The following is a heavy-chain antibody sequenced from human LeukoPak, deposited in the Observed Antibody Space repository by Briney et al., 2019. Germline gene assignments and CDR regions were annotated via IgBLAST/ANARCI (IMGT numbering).Heavy chain of an antibody. CDR2: IRYDGSNK. CDR1: GFTFSSYG. Sequence: GGSLRLSCAASGFTFSSYGMHWVRQAPGKGLEWVAFIRYDGSNKYYADSVKGRFTISRDNSKNTLYLQMNSLRAEDTAVYYCARRGKAYYYDSSGYPNWFDPWGQGTLVTVSS. V-gene: IGHV3-30*02. J-gene: IGHJ5*02. CDR3: ARRGKAYYYDSSGYPNWFDP. D-gene: IGHD3-22*01.